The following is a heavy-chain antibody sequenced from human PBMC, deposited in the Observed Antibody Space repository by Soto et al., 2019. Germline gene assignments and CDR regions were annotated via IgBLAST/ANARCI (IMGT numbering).Heavy chain of an antibody. CDR3: ARGDLVGAMYYFDY. CDR1: GGSFSGYY. J-gene: IGHJ4*02. CDR2: INHSGST. Sequence: QVQLQQWGAGLLKPSETLSLTCAVYGGSFSGYYWSWIRQPPGKGLEWIGEINHSGSTNYNPSLKSRVTISVDTSKNQFSLKLSSVTAADTAVYYCARGDLVGAMYYFDYWGQGPLVTVSS. D-gene: IGHD1-26*01. V-gene: IGHV4-34*01.